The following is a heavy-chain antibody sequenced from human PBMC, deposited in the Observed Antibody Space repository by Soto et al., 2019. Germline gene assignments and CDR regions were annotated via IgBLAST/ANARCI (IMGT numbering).Heavy chain of an antibody. CDR3: ARLGGSYAVPHFDY. J-gene: IGHJ4*02. D-gene: IGHD1-26*01. CDR1: GASFSSGGYS. Sequence: TLSLTCAVSGASFSSGGYSWSWIRQHPGTVLEWIGYISYSGSTYYNPSLQSRVTISVDTSKNPFSLKLSSVTAADTAVYYCARLGGSYAVPHFDYWGQATLVTVSS. V-gene: IGHV4-31*11. CDR2: ISYSGST.